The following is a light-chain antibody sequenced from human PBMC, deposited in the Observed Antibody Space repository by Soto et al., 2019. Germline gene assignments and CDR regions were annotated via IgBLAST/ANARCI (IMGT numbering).Light chain of an antibody. J-gene: IGLJ2*01. CDR3: RSYTSSSDVL. CDR1: SSDIGDYNY. V-gene: IGLV2-14*01. CDR2: EVS. Sequence: QSALTQPASVSGSPGQSITISCTGTSSDIGDYNYVSWYQQHPGKAPKLMIYEVSNRPSGVSNRFSGSKSGNTASLTISGLQAEDEADYYCRSYTSSSDVLFGGGTKLTVL.